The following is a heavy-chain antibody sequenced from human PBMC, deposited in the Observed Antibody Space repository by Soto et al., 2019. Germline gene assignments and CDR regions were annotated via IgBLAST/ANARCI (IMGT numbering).Heavy chain of an antibody. CDR1: GFTFSSYA. Sequence: EVQLLESGGGLVQPGGSLRLSCAASGFTFSSYAMSWVRQAPGKGLEWVSAISGSGGSTYYADSVKGRFTISRDNSKNPLYLQMNSLRAEDTAVYYCAKDRTLRYDSMDSLDYFDYWGQGTLVTVSS. CDR2: ISGSGGST. D-gene: IGHD3-22*01. J-gene: IGHJ4*02. V-gene: IGHV3-23*01. CDR3: AKDRTLRYDSMDSLDYFDY.